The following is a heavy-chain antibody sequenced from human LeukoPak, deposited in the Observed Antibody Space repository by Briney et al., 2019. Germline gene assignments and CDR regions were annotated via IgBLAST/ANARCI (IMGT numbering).Heavy chain of an antibody. CDR2: IYYSGST. J-gene: IGHJ4*02. CDR1: GDSISSGDYY. V-gene: IGHV4-30-4*01. D-gene: IGHD4-17*01. Sequence: SQTLSLTCTVSGDSISSGDYYWGWIRQPPGKGLEWIGHIYYSGSTNYNPSLKSRVIISVDTSKNQFSLKLTSVTAADTAVYYCARDAGDLDYWGQGTLATVSS. CDR3: ARDAGDLDY.